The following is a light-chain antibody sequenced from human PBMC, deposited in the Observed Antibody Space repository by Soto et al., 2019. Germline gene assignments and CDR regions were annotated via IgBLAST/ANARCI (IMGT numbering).Light chain of an antibody. CDR3: QQYYNWRPR. J-gene: IGKJ1*01. V-gene: IGKV3-15*01. CDR1: QSVSSS. Sequence: VVMTQSPATLSVSPGDTATLSCGASQSVSSSLAWYQQKPGQPPRLLIYGSSTRATGVPARFSGSGSGTEFTLTISRLQSEDFAVYYCQQYYNWRPRFGQGTKVDI. CDR2: GSS.